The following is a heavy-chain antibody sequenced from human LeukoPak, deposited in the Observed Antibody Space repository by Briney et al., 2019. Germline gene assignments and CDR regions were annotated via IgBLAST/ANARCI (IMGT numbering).Heavy chain of an antibody. V-gene: IGHV3-23*01. CDR1: GFTFRSYT. J-gene: IGHJ6*04. CDR2: ISGSGGST. Sequence: GGSLRLSCAASGFTFRSYTMNWVRQAPGKGLEWVSAISGSGGSTYYADSVKGRFTISRDNFKNTLYLQMNGLRLEDTAVYYCATLRDIVVVATTPTDVWGKGTTVIVSS. D-gene: IGHD2-2*01. CDR3: ATLRDIVVVATTPTDV.